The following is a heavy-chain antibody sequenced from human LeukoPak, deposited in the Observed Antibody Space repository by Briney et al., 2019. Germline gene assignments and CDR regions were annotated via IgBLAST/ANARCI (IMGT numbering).Heavy chain of an antibody. V-gene: IGHV3-23*01. CDR1: GFTFSSYA. Sequence: GGSLRLSCAASGFTFSSYAMSWVRQAPGKGLEWVSAITGSGASTYYADSMKGRFTTSTDNTKKTLFLQMNSLRAEDTAVYYCAKEAGPYCDSLTGDSYVDYWGQGTLVTVSS. J-gene: IGHJ4*02. CDR3: AKEAGPYCDSLTGDSYVDY. D-gene: IGHD3-9*01. CDR2: ITGSGAST.